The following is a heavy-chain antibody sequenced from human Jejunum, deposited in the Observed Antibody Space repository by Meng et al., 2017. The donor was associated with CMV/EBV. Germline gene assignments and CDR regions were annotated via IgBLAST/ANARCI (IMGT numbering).Heavy chain of an antibody. V-gene: IGHV3-23*04. Sequence: VQREESWGGLVQPGRSLRLSWPASGFTFSSYWMHWVRQSPGKGLEWVSTISGSGDSTYYADSVKGRFTISRDNSKNTVYLQVNSLRAEDTALYYCAKGQLFTGAAHFDCWGQGTLVTVSS. CDR3: AKGQLFTGAAHFDC. J-gene: IGHJ4*02. CDR1: GFTFSSYW. D-gene: IGHD6-19*01. CDR2: ISGSGDST.